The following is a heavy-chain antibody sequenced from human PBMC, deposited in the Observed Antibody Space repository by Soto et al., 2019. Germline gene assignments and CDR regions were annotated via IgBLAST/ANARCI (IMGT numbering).Heavy chain of an antibody. CDR3: ARDRVRSSSELHPLWY. CDR1: GGTFSSYA. CDR2: IIPIFGTA. V-gene: IGHV1-69*13. D-gene: IGHD6-6*01. J-gene: IGHJ4*02. Sequence: GASVKVSCKASGGTFSSYAISWVRQAPGQGLEWMGGIIPIFGTANYAQKFQGRVTITADESTSTAYMELSSLRSEDTAVYYCARDRVRSSSELHPLWYWGQGTLVTVSS.